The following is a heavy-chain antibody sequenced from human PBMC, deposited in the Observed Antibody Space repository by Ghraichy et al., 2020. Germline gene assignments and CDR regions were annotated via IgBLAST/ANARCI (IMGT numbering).Heavy chain of an antibody. CDR3: ARQLYITCSSTSCYGGVGRYYSYYYMDV. J-gene: IGHJ6*03. Sequence: SETLSLTCAVYGGSFSGYYWSWIRQPPGKGLEWIGEINHSGSTNYNPSLKSRVTISVDTSKNQFSLKLSSVTAADTAVYYCARQLYITCSSTSCYGGVGRYYSYYYMDVWGKGTTVTVSS. CDR1: GGSFSGYY. D-gene: IGHD2-2*01. CDR2: INHSGST. V-gene: IGHV4-34*01.